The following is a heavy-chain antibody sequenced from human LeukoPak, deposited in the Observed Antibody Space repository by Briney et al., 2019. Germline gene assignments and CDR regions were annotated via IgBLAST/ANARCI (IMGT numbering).Heavy chain of an antibody. J-gene: IGHJ4*02. D-gene: IGHD1-26*01. Sequence: GGSLTLSCAASGFTFCSYSMHWLRQAPGKGLEWVSSISSSSYIYYADSLKGRFTISKDNAKNSLYLQMNSLRAQAPGVYLFGWTPHIMGASPLDYWGQGTLVTVSS. CDR3: GWTPHIMGASPLDY. CDR2: ISSSSYI. CDR1: GFTFCSYS. V-gene: IGHV3-21*01.